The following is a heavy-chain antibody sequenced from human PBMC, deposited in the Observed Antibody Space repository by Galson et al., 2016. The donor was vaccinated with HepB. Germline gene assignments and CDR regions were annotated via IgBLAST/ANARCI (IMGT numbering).Heavy chain of an antibody. V-gene: IGHV3-15*01. CDR1: GFTFSNVW. CDR3: TTQDAFTVMIPFDY. D-gene: IGHD3-16*01. J-gene: IGHJ4*02. CDR2: IKSNTDGGAT. Sequence: SLRLSCAASGFTFSNVWMSWVRQVPGKGLEWVGRIKSNTDGGATEYAAPVKGRFTISRDDSENTLYLQMNSLKTEDTAVYYCTTQDAFTVMIPFDYWGQGTLVTVSS.